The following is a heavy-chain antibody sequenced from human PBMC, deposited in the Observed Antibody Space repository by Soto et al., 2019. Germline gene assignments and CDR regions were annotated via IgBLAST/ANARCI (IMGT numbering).Heavy chain of an antibody. CDR1: GGTFSSYA. V-gene: IGHV1-69*06. J-gene: IGHJ6*02. CDR3: ARDELDYYDSSGYYGPYYYYGMDV. CDR2: IIPIFGTA. D-gene: IGHD3-22*01. Sequence: GASVKVSCKASGGTFSSYAISWVRQAPGQRLEWMGGIIPIFGTANYAQKFQGRVTITADKSTSTAYMELSSLRSEDTAVYYCARDELDYYDSSGYYGPYYYYGMDVWGQGTTVTVSS.